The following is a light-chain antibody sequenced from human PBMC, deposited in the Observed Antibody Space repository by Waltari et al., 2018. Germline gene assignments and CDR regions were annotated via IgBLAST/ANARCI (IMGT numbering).Light chain of an antibody. J-gene: IGLJ2*01. V-gene: IGLV2-14*01. Sequence: QSALTQPASVSGSPGQSITISCTGSSNDVGTYNYVSWYQQHPGKAPKLIIFEVRHRPSGVSTRFSASKSGNKASLTISGLQTEDEADYYCSSYTSSSTLVFGGGTKVTVL. CDR2: EVR. CDR3: SSYTSSSTLV. CDR1: SNDVGTYNY.